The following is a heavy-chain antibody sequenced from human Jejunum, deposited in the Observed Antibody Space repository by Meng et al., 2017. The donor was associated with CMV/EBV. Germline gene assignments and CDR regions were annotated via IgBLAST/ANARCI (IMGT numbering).Heavy chain of an antibody. V-gene: IGHV3-7*01. J-gene: IGHJ4*02. CDR3: GGPLLSG. Sequence: SLSASGFLFANYWMSWVRQAPGKGLEWVANINQDGSSKDYVASVKGRFAISRDNANNLLHLQMNNLRAEDTAVYYCGGPLLSGGGQGTLVTVSS. CDR1: GFLFANYW. CDR2: INQDGSSK. D-gene: IGHD2-15*01.